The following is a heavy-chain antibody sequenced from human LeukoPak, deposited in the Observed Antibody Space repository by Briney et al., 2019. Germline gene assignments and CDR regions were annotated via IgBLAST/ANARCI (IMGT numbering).Heavy chain of an antibody. Sequence: PPETLSLTCTVSGGSISSYYWSWIRRPPGKGLEWIGYIYYSGSTNYNPSLRSRVTISVDTSNNKFSLKLTSLTAADTAVYYCVRHLSAGRPAFDIWGQGTMVTVSS. J-gene: IGHJ3*02. CDR3: VRHLSAGRPAFDI. CDR2: IYYSGST. V-gene: IGHV4-59*08. CDR1: GGSISSYY. D-gene: IGHD2-15*01.